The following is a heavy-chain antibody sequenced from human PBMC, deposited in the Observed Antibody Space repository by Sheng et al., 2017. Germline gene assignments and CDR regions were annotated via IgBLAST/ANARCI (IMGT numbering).Heavy chain of an antibody. CDR3: AKGGVLVRGLIDY. V-gene: IGHV3-23*04. D-gene: IGHD3-10*01. J-gene: IGHJ4*02. CDR1: GFAFNIYA. Sequence: EVQLVESGGGLVRPGGSLRLSCAASGFAFNIYAMNWVRQAPGKGLEWVSAISGSGSSTYYADSVKGRFTISRDNSKNTLSLQLNSLRAEDMAVYYCAKGGVLVRGLIDYWGQGTLVAVSS. CDR2: ISGSGSST.